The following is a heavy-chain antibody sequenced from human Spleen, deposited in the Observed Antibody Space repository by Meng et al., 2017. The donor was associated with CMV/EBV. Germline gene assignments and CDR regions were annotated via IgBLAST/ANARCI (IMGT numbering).Heavy chain of an antibody. CDR3: ARGGDYDFWSGYLPFDP. Sequence: ASVKVSCKASGYTFTAYGITWVRQAPGQGLEWMGWTSSYSGDTNYARKFQGRVTMTADTSTRTAYMELRSLTSDDTAVCFCARGGDYDFWSGYLPFDPWGQGTLVTVSS. CDR1: GYTFTAYG. CDR2: TSSYSGDT. V-gene: IGHV1-18*01. D-gene: IGHD3-3*01. J-gene: IGHJ5*02.